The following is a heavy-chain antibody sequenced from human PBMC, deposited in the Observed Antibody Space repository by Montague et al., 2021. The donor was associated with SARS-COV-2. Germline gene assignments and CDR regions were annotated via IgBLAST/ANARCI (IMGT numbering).Heavy chain of an antibody. CDR2: LDSDDDK. Sequence: PALVKPTQTLTLTCTFSGFSLSTSGMCVSWIRQPPGKALEWLARLDSDDDKYYSTSLKTRLTISKDTSKNQVVLTMTNMDPVDTATYYCARILVAAAGSPFDPWGQGTLVTVSS. D-gene: IGHD6-13*01. V-gene: IGHV2-70*11. J-gene: IGHJ5*02. CDR3: ARILVAAAGSPFDP. CDR1: GFSLSTSGMC.